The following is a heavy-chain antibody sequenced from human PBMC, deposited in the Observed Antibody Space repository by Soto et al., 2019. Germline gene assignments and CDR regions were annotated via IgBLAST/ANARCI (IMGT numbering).Heavy chain of an antibody. CDR3: AKGNTSGWYFFDY. J-gene: IGHJ4*02. V-gene: IGHV3-23*01. CDR1: GFTFSDCA. D-gene: IGHD6-19*01. Sequence: LRLSCEASGFTFSDCAMSWVRQAPGKGLEWVSGISGTGRSTFYADSVKDRFTISRDNSKNTVYLQMTSLRAEDTGVYYCAKGNTSGWYFFDYWGQGTLVTVSS. CDR2: ISGTGRST.